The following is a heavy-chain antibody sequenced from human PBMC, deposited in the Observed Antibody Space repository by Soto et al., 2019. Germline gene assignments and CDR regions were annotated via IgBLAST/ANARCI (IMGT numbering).Heavy chain of an antibody. V-gene: IGHV3-30-3*01. J-gene: IGHJ6*02. CDR2: ISYEGSNT. Sequence: PGGSMRLSCVASGFSFDTYGIPWFLKDQGKGLQWVALISYEGSNTYYADSVRGRFTISRDNSKYTLYLPMNTLRPEDTGVYYCARVTPGSHPYFFSGPDILAQGPSVTVSS. D-gene: IGHD1-1*01. CDR1: GFSFDTYG. CDR3: ARVTPGSHPYFFSGPDI.